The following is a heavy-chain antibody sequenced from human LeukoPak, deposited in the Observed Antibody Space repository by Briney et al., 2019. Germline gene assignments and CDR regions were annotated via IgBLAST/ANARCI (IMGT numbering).Heavy chain of an antibody. J-gene: IGHJ5*01. V-gene: IGHV3-74*01. CDR1: GFTFSSYA. Sequence: GGSLRLSCAASGFTFSSYAMSWVRQAPGKGLVWVSRVQSDGSSTSYADSVKGRFTISRDNAKNTLYLQMNSLRADDTAVYYCARSGPGGNWFDSWGQGTLVTVSS. CDR3: ARSGPGGNWFDS. CDR2: VQSDGSST. D-gene: IGHD3-10*01.